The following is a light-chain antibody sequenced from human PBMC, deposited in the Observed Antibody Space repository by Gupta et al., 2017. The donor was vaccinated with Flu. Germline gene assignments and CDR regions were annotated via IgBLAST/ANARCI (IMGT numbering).Light chain of an antibody. CDR1: DIKSKT. CDR2: DDT. V-gene: IGLV3-21*02. J-gene: IGLJ3*02. CDR3: QVWESETDHWV. Sequence: SYVLTQPPSVSVAPGQTAKITCAGDDIKSKTVHWYQQTPGRAPVLVVGDDTDRPSGIPDRCSVSNSGNATTVTISRGDAGDEADYYCQVWESETDHWVFGGGTKLTVL.